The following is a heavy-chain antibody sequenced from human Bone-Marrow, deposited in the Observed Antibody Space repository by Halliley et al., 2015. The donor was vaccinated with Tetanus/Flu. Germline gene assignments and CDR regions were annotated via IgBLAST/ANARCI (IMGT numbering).Heavy chain of an antibody. CDR2: VFYTGHT. D-gene: IGHD3-22*01. Sequence: EWLGYVFYTGHTKDNPSLKGRLSMSIDTSQNQVSLKLSSVSTADTAVYYCARYYYDSSGLFDSWGQGNLVTVSS. V-gene: IGHV4-59*01. J-gene: IGHJ4*02. CDR3: ARYYYDSSGLFDS.